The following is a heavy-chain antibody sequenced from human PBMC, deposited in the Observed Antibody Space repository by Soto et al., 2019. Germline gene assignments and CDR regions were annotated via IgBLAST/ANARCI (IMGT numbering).Heavy chain of an antibody. D-gene: IGHD3-3*01. CDR2: IYPGDSDT. Sequence: LGESLKISCKGSGYSFTSYWIGWVRQMPGKGLEWMGIIYPGDSDTRYSPSFQGQVTISADKSISTAYLQWSSLKASDTAMYYCARIRFLEWSYYYGMDVWGQGTTVTVSS. J-gene: IGHJ6*02. CDR3: ARIRFLEWSYYYGMDV. CDR1: GYSFTSYW. V-gene: IGHV5-51*01.